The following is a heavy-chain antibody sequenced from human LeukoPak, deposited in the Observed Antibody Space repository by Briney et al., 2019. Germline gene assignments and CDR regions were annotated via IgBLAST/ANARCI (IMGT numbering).Heavy chain of an antibody. CDR2: ISSSSSYI. D-gene: IGHD3-22*01. V-gene: IGHV3-21*01. J-gene: IGHJ6*02. CDR3: ARDFPCYYDSSGYYLGTCYYYGMDV. Sequence: GGSMRLSCAASGFTFSSYSMNWVRQAPGKGLEWVSSISSSSSYIYYADSVKGRFTISRDNAKNSLYLEMNCLRAEDTAVYYCARDFPCYYDSSGYYLGTCYYYGMDVWGQGTTVTVSS. CDR1: GFTFSSYS.